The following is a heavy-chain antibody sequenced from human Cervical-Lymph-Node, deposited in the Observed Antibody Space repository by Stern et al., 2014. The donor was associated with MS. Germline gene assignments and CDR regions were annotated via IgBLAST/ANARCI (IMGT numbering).Heavy chain of an antibody. Sequence: ESGPTLVKPTQTLTLTCTFSGFSLSTSGVGVGWIRQPPGKALEWLALIYWDDDKRYSPSLKSRLTITKDTSKNQVVLTMTNLDPVDTGTYYCAVSFTASWSTKAFDYWGQGTLVTVSS. D-gene: IGHD6-13*01. CDR3: AVSFTASWSTKAFDY. V-gene: IGHV2-5*02. J-gene: IGHJ4*02. CDR1: GFSLSTSGVG. CDR2: IYWDDDK.